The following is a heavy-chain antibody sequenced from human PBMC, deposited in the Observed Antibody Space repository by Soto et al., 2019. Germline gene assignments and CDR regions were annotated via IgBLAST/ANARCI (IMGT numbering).Heavy chain of an antibody. J-gene: IGHJ4*02. Sequence: SETLSLTCSVSGGSMSEYFWSWIRQSPGKGLEWIGYIYYLGSTDYNPSLKSRVTISVDTSKRQFSLRLTSVTAADTAVYYCASAGYDGSGSPYPAYWGPGTQVTVS. D-gene: IGHD3-10*01. V-gene: IGHV4-59*01. CDR2: IYYLGST. CDR1: GGSMSEYF. CDR3: ASAGYDGSGSPYPAY.